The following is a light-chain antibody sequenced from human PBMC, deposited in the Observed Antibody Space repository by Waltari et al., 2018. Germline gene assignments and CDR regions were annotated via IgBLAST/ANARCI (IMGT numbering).Light chain of an antibody. V-gene: IGLV6-57*04. J-gene: IGLJ3*02. CDR1: SGTIASHY. CDR2: EDN. CDR3: QSYDSSNQGV. Sequence: NFMLTQPHSVSESPGKTVTISCTRSSGTIASHYVPWYQHRPGSAPTTVIYEDNERPSGVPDRFSGSIDSSSNSASLTISGLKTEDEADYFCQSYDSSNQGVFGGGTKLTVL.